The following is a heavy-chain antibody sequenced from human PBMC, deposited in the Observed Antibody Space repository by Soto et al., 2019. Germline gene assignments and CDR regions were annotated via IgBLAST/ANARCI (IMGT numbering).Heavy chain of an antibody. CDR2: INHSGST. V-gene: IGHV4-34*01. CDR1: GGSFSGYY. Sequence: SETLSLTCAVYGGSFSGYYWSWIRQPPGKGLEWIGEINHSGSTNYNPSLKSRVTISVDTSKNQFSLKLSSVTTADTAVYYCARAHLAARPDWFDPWGQGTLVTVSS. J-gene: IGHJ5*02. CDR3: ARAHLAARPDWFDP. D-gene: IGHD6-6*01.